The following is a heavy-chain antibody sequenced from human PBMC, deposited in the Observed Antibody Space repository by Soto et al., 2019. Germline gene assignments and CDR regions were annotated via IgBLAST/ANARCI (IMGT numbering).Heavy chain of an antibody. J-gene: IGHJ3*02. D-gene: IGHD3-22*01. CDR2: IYSCGST. V-gene: IGHV3-66*03. CDR1: GFTVSSNY. Sequence: GGSLRLSCAASGFTVSSNYMKGLEWVSVIYSCGSTYYADSVKGRFTISRDNAKNSLYLQMNSLRAEDTAVYFCARGDYYDTSGPFWDAFDIWGQGKMVIVSS. CDR3: ARGDYYDTSGPFWDAFDI.